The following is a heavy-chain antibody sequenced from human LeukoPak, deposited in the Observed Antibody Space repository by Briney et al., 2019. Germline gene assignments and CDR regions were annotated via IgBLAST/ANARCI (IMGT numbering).Heavy chain of an antibody. CDR2: IDDAGSGT. CDR1: GFTVTSNW. CDR3: ATVFDL. V-gene: IGHV3-74*01. Sequence: GGSLRLSCAASGFTVTSNWIHWVRQAPGKRLVWVSRIDDAGSGTNYADSVKGRFTISRDTAKNTVYLQMNSLRVDDTAVYYCATVFDLWGQGTLVTVSS. J-gene: IGHJ4*02.